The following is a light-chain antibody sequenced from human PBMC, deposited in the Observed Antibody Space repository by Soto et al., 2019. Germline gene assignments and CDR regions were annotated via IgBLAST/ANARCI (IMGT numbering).Light chain of an antibody. V-gene: IGKV3-20*01. CDR1: QRVTSSY. CDR3: QQYGSSPLFT. CDR2: GAS. J-gene: IGKJ3*01. Sequence: EIVLTQSPGSLSLSPGERATLSCRASQRVTSSYLAWYQQKPGQAPRLLIYGASSRATGIPDRFSGSGSGTNFTLTISRLEPEDFAVHYCQQYGSSPLFTFGPGTKVDI.